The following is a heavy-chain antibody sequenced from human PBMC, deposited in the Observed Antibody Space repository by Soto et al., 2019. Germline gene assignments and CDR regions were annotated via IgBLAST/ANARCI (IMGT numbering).Heavy chain of an antibody. D-gene: IGHD5-18*01. Sequence: QVQLQESGPGLVKPSQTLSLTCTVSGGSISSGDYYWSWIRQPPGKGLEWIGYIYYSGSTYYNPSLKSRVTIAVDTSKNQFSLKLSSVTAADTAVYYCARATSYSYRSGDGMDVWGQGTTVTVSS. CDR3: ARATSYSYRSGDGMDV. V-gene: IGHV4-30-4*01. J-gene: IGHJ6*02. CDR1: GGSISSGDYY. CDR2: IYYSGST.